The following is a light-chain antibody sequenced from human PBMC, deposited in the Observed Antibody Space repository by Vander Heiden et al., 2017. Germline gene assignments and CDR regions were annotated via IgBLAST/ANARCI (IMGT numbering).Light chain of an antibody. V-gene: IGKV1-33*01. CDR3: QQYDQLPLT. CDR2: DAS. J-gene: IGKJ4*01. Sequence: DIQMTQSPSSLSATVGERVTITCQASQDISNYLNWYQQKPGKAPKLLIYDASNLETGVPSRFSGSGSGTDFTFTISRLQPEDIATYYCQQYDQLPLTFGGGTKVEIK. CDR1: QDISNY.